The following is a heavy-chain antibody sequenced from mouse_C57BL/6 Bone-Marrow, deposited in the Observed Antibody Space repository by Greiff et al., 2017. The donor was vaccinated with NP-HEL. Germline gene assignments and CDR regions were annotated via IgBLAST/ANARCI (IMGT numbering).Heavy chain of an antibody. CDR3: TTYCLFDY. Sequence: EVHLVESGAELVRPGASVKLSCTASGFNIKDDYMHWVKQRPEQGLEWIGWIDPENGDTEYASKFQGKATITADTSSNTAYLQLSSLTSEDTAVYYCTTYCLFDYWGQGTTLTVSS. J-gene: IGHJ2*01. CDR1: GFNIKDDY. V-gene: IGHV14-4*01. CDR2: IDPENGDT.